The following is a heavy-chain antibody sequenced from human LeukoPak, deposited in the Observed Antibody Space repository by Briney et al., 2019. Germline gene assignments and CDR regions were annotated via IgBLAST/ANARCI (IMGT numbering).Heavy chain of an antibody. CDR2: ISGSGGST. Sequence: GGSLRLSCAASGFTFITYWMHWVRQAPGKGLEWVSGISGSGGSTNYADSVRGRFTISRDNSKSTLYLQMSSLRAEDTAVYYCAKGRSGSYLDAFDIWGQGTMVTVSS. CDR1: GFTFITYW. J-gene: IGHJ3*02. D-gene: IGHD1-26*01. CDR3: AKGRSGSYLDAFDI. V-gene: IGHV3-23*01.